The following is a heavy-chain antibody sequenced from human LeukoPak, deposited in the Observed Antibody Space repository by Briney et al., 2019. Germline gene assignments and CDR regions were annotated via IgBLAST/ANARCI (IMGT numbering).Heavy chain of an antibody. Sequence: SGTLSLTCAVYGGSFSGYYWSWIRQPPGKGLEWIGEINHSGSTNYNPSLKSRVTISVDTSKNQCSLKLSSVTAADTAVYYCARGKEYSSSWYDYWGQGTLVTVSS. CDR2: INHSGST. CDR1: GGSFSGYY. CDR3: ARGKEYSSSWYDY. J-gene: IGHJ4*02. V-gene: IGHV4-34*01. D-gene: IGHD6-13*01.